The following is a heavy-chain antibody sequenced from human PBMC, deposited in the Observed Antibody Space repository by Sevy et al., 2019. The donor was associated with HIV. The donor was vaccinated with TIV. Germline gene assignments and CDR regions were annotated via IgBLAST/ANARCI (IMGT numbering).Heavy chain of an antibody. CDR1: GFTFSSYA. Sequence: GGSLRLSCAASGFTFSSYAISWVRQAPEKGLEWVSTLVGSGDTTYYADSVKGGFTISSDNSKNPSYLQMNNLRAEDTAVYYCARVGEWEVGCLDNWFDPWGQGTLVTVSS. J-gene: IGHJ5*02. CDR2: LVGSGDTT. CDR3: ARVGEWEVGCLDNWFDP. V-gene: IGHV3-23*01. D-gene: IGHD3-16*01.